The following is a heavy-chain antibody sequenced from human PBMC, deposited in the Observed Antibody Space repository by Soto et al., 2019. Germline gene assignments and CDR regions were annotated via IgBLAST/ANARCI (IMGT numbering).Heavy chain of an antibody. CDR3: ARETTGTTSMDV. D-gene: IGHD1-1*01. J-gene: IGHJ6*02. Sequence: QVQLVQSGAEVKKPGASVKVSCKASGYTFTSYDINWVRQATGQGLEWMGWMDPNSGRTGYAQESRGRGTMTRNTSISTAYMELSSLRSAATAVYYCARETTGTTSMDVWGQGTTVTVSS. V-gene: IGHV1-8*01. CDR2: MDPNSGRT. CDR1: GYTFTSYD.